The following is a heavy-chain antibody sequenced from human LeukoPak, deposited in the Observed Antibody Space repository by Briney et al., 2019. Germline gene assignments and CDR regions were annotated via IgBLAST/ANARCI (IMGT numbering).Heavy chain of an antibody. D-gene: IGHD7-27*01. CDR2: IYDTGST. J-gene: IGHJ6*02. Sequence: SETLSLPCSFSVGSLGSVNFNWNWFRQLPGKGLEWIGAIYDTGSTYYNPSLEGRLAISVDTRKNQFSLKLSSVTAADTAVYYCAREVEVPVIPKYGDHFYHDMDVWGQGTTVTVSS. CDR3: AREVEVPVIPKYGDHFYHDMDV. V-gene: IGHV4-31*03. CDR1: VGSLGSVNFN.